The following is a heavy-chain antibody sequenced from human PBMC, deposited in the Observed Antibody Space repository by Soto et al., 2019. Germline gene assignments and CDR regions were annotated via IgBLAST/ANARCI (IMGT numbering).Heavy chain of an antibody. CDR1: GITNTTYA. CDR3: ARAISGYVT. V-gene: IGHV1-3*04. CDR2: INTGNGNT. J-gene: IGHJ5*02. Sequence: QVQLVQSGAEVKKPGASVKVSCKASGITNTTYAIQWVRKAPGQGLEWMGWINTGNGNTRYSQRFQGRVTLTTDTSASTAYMDLSSLTSEDTAVYYCARAISGYVTWGQGTLITVSS. D-gene: IGHD5-12*01.